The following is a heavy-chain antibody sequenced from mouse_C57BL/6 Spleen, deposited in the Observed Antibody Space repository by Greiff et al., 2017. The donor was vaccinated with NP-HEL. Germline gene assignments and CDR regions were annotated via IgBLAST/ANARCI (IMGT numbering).Heavy chain of an antibody. CDR3: ASPYDYSAMDY. Sequence: EVNLVESGGGLVKPGGSLKLSCAASGFTFSDYGMHWVRQAPEKGLEWVAYISSGSSTIYYADTVKGRFTISRDNAKNTLFLQMTSLRSKDTAMYYCASPYDYSAMDYWGQGTSVTVSS. CDR2: ISSGSSTI. J-gene: IGHJ4*01. CDR1: GFTFSDYG. D-gene: IGHD6-5*01. V-gene: IGHV5-17*01.